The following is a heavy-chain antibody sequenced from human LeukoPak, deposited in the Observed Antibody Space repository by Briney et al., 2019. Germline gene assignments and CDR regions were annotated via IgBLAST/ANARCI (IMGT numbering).Heavy chain of an antibody. CDR2: INSDVSSR. Sequence: GGPLRPSCAAAGFTFSSYWMHWVRQAPGKGLVWVSRINSDVSSRTYADSVKGRFTISRDNAKNTLYLQMNSLRAEDTAVYYCARDYYFDYWGQGTLVTVSS. CDR1: GFTFSSYW. J-gene: IGHJ4*02. V-gene: IGHV3-74*01. CDR3: ARDYYFDY.